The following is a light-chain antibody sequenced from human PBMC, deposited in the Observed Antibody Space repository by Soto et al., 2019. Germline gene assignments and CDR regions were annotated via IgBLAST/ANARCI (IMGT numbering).Light chain of an antibody. CDR1: QTISTY. CDR2: GAY. J-gene: IGKJ2*01. V-gene: IGKV1-39*01. CDR3: QQSYSSPLYT. Sequence: DIQMTQSPSSLSASVGDRVTITCRASQTISTYLNWYQQKPGKGPKLLIYGAYSLQSGVPSRFSGSGSGTDFTLTISSLQPEDFATYFCQQSYSSPLYTFGQGTKLEI.